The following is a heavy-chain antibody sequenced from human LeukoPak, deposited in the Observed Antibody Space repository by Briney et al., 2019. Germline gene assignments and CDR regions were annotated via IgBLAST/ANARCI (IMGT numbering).Heavy chain of an antibody. CDR1: GFTFSSYS. Sequence: GGSLRLSCAASGFTFSSYSMNWLRQAPGKGLEWVSSISSSSSYIYYAESVKGRFTISRDNAKNSLYLQMNSLRAEDTAVYYCARALDYDFWSGARGSSAFDIWGQGTMVTVSS. CDR3: ARALDYDFWSGARGSSAFDI. J-gene: IGHJ3*02. CDR2: ISSSSSYI. V-gene: IGHV3-21*01. D-gene: IGHD3-3*01.